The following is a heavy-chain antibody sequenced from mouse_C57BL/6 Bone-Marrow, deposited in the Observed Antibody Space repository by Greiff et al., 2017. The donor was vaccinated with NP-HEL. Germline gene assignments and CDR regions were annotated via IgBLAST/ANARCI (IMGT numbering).Heavy chain of an antibody. D-gene: IGHD1-1*01. V-gene: IGHV5-12*01. CDR3: ARLLNYYGSSYYFDY. CDR1: GFTFSDYY. J-gene: IGHJ2*01. CDR2: ISNGGGST. Sequence: VQLKESGGGLVQPGGSLKLSCAASGFTFSDYYMYWVRQTPEKRLEWVAYISNGGGSTYYPDTVKGRFTISRDNAKNTLYLQMSRLKSEDTAMYYCARLLNYYGSSYYFDYWGQGTTLTVSS.